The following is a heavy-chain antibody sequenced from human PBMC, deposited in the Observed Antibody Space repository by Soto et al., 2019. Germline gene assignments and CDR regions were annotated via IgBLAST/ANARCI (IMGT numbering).Heavy chain of an antibody. D-gene: IGHD3-22*01. CDR2: ISGSGGST. CDR1: GFTFSSYA. Sequence: GGSLRLSCAGSGFTFSSYAMSWVRQAPGKGLEWVSAISGSGGSTYYADSVKGRFTISRDNSKNTLYLQMNSLRAEDTAVYYCAKEPSKNYYDSSGYFPGGFDYWGQGTLVTVSS. CDR3: AKEPSKNYYDSSGYFPGGFDY. V-gene: IGHV3-23*01. J-gene: IGHJ4*02.